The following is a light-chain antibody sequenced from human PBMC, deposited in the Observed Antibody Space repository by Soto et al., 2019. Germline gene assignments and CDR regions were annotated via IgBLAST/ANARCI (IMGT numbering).Light chain of an antibody. CDR3: QQGNTYPLT. Sequence: DIQLTQSPSFLSASVGDRVTITCRATQDISTYLAWYQQKPGKAPNLLIHSASTLRGGVSSRFGGSGSGTEFTLTISSLQPEDLATYYCQQGNTYPLTFGGGTKVELK. CDR1: QDISTY. V-gene: IGKV1-9*01. CDR2: SAS. J-gene: IGKJ4*01.